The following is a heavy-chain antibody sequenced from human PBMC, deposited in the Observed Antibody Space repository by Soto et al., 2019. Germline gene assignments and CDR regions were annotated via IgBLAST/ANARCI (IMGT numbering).Heavy chain of an antibody. CDR1: GFIFRNYA. Sequence: GGSLRLSCAASGFIFRNYAMTWVRQAPGQGLEWVSAISWSGGDTHYADSVKGRFTISRDSSKYTLFLQMNSLRVEDTAVYYCAKFHRSGDIAATGTRFDFWGQGALVTVSS. J-gene: IGHJ4*02. D-gene: IGHD6-13*01. CDR2: ISWSGGDT. CDR3: AKFHRSGDIAATGTRFDF. V-gene: IGHV3-23*01.